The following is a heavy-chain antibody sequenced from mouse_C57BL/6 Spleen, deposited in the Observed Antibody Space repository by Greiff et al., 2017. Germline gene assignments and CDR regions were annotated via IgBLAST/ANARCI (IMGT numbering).Heavy chain of an antibody. CDR1: GYTFTSYW. Sequence: QVQLQQPGTELVKPGASVKLSCKASGYTFTSYWMHWVKQRPGQGLEWIGNIIPSNGGTNYNEKFKSKATLTVDKSSSTAYMQLSSLTSEDSAVYYCARGVTTVVATRYFDVWGTGTTVTVSS. J-gene: IGHJ1*03. CDR3: ARGVTTVVATRYFDV. D-gene: IGHD1-1*01. V-gene: IGHV1-53*01. CDR2: IIPSNGGT.